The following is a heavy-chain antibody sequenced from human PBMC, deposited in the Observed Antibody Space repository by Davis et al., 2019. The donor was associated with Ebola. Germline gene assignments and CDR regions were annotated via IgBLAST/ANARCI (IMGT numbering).Heavy chain of an antibody. J-gene: IGHJ3*02. Sequence: PGGSLRLSCKGSGYSFTSYWIGWVRQMPGKGLEWMGIIYPGDSDTRYSPSFQGQVTISADKSISTAYLQWSSLKASDTAMYYCARSPPDYYDSSGYYSLGAFDIWGQGTMVTVSS. V-gene: IGHV5-51*01. CDR3: ARSPPDYYDSSGYYSLGAFDI. CDR1: GYSFTSYW. D-gene: IGHD3-22*01. CDR2: IYPGDSDT.